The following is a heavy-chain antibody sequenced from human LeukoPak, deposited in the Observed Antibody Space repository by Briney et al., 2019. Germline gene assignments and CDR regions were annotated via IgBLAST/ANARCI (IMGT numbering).Heavy chain of an antibody. V-gene: IGHV4-31*01. CDR1: GVSISSGGYY. CDR2: IYYSGST. D-gene: IGHD3-22*01. J-gene: IGHJ4*02. Sequence: SETLSLTCTVSGVSISSGGYYWRWIRQHPGKGLEWIGYIYYSGSTYYNPSLKSLVTISVDTSKNQYSLKLSSVTAADTAVYYCARGWAKYYDSSRVDYWGQGTLVTVSS. CDR3: ARGWAKYYDSSRVDY.